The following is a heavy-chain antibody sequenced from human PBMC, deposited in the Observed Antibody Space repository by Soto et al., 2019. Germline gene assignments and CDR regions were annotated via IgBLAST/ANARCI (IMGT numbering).Heavy chain of an antibody. J-gene: IGHJ4*02. Sequence: ASVKVSCKASGYTFTNYGVSWVRQAPGQGLEWMGWIGGYKGNTNYAQKLQGRVTLTTDTSTSTAYMELRSLRSDDTAVYYCAPPLIEAGISFDYWGQGTLVTVSS. CDR2: IGGYKGNT. D-gene: IGHD3-3*02. CDR3: APPLIEAGISFDY. V-gene: IGHV1-18*01. CDR1: GYTFTNYG.